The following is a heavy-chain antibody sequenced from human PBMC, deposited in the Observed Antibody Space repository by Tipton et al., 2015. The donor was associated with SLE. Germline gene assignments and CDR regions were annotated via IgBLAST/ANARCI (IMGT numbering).Heavy chain of an antibody. D-gene: IGHD3-16*01. Sequence: TLSLTCAVYGGSLSDHYWTWIRQSPGKGLEWIGESNDSGRANYNPALKSRAIISFDTSRNQFSLRLTSVTAADTAVYYCARLEGGQYFDLWGRGTLVTVSS. CDR2: SNDSGRA. V-gene: IGHV4-34*01. CDR1: GGSLSDHY. CDR3: ARLEGGQYFDL. J-gene: IGHJ2*01.